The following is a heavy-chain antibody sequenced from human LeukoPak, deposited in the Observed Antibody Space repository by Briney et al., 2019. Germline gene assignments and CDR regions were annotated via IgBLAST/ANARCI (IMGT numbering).Heavy chain of an antibody. D-gene: IGHD1-26*01. V-gene: IGHV1-2*02. CDR3: ARSSVPYSGSYWSY. J-gene: IGHJ4*02. Sequence: ASVKVSCKASGYTVTGYYMHWVRQAPGQGLEWMGWINPNSGGTNCAQKFQGRVTMTRDTSINTAYMELRSLRSDDTAVYYCARSSVPYSGSYWSYWGQGTLVTVSS. CDR1: GYTVTGYY. CDR2: INPNSGGT.